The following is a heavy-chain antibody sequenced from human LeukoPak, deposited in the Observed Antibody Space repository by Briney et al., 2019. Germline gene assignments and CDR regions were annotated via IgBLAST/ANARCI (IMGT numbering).Heavy chain of an antibody. CDR3: ARGVRNQLLSEY. CDR1: GYTFSAYD. Sequence: ASVKVSCKTSGYTFSAYDVTWVRQAPGQGLEWMGWMNPNSGNTGSAQKFWGRVTMTSNASISSAYMELHRLTSEDTAVYYCARGVRNQLLSEYWGQGTLITVFS. J-gene: IGHJ4*02. D-gene: IGHD2-2*01. CDR2: MNPNSGNT. V-gene: IGHV1-8*01.